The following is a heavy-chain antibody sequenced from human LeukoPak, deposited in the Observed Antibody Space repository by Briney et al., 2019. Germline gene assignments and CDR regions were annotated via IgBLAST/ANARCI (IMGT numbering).Heavy chain of an antibody. Sequence: SVKVSCKASGGTFSSYAISWVRHAPGQGLEWMGRIIPILGITNYAQKFQDRFTITADKSTSTAYMELSSLTSEDTAVYYCARHSRSDDYAGYWGQGTLVTVSS. CDR1: GGTFSSYA. J-gene: IGHJ4*02. CDR2: IIPILGIT. CDR3: ARHSRSDDYAGY. D-gene: IGHD2-21*01. V-gene: IGHV1-69*04.